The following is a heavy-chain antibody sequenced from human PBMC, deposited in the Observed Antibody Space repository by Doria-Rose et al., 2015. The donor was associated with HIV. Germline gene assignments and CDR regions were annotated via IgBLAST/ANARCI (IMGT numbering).Heavy chain of an antibody. V-gene: IGHV4-31*03. Sequence: ESGPGLVKPSETLSLTCSVSGASVSSRGYYWNWIRQVPGKGLESLGYTYYTGTSDYSPSLKSRLNMAVDMSKNQFSLKLSFVTVADTAVYYCARMGSYRELDYWGQGALVIVSA. CDR1: GASVSSRGYY. CDR3: ARMGSYRELDY. D-gene: IGHD3-3*01. J-gene: IGHJ4*02. CDR2: TYYTGTS.